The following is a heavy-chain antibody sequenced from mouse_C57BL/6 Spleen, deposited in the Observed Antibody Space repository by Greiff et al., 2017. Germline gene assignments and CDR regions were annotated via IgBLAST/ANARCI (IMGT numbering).Heavy chain of an antibody. Sequence: QVQLQQPGAELVRPGSSVKLSCKASGYTFTSYWMHWVQQRPIQGLEWIGNIAPSDSDTHYHQKFKDKATLTVDKSSSTAYMQLSSLTSEDSAVYYCARESNYGRAMDYWGQGTAVTVSS. J-gene: IGHJ4*01. V-gene: IGHV1-52*01. CDR3: ARESNYGRAMDY. D-gene: IGHD2-5*01. CDR2: IAPSDSDT. CDR1: GYTFTSYW.